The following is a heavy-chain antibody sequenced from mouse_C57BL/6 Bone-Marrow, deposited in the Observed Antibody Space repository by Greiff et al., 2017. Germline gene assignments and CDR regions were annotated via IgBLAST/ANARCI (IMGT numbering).Heavy chain of an antibody. D-gene: IGHD2-12*01. CDR1: GYTFTSYW. Sequence: QVQLQQPGAELVKPGASVKLSCKASGYTFTSYWMQWVKQRPGQGLEWIGEIDPSDSYTNYNQKFKGKATLTVDTSSSTAYMQLSSLTSEDSAVYYCARGEGYGYYNYYAMDYWGQGTSVTVSS. CDR3: ARGEGYGYYNYYAMDY. V-gene: IGHV1-50*01. J-gene: IGHJ4*01. CDR2: IDPSDSYT.